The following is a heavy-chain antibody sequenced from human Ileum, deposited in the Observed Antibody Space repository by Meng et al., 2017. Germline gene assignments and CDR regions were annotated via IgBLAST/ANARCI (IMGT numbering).Heavy chain of an antibody. CDR2: ISTYNGDT. CDR1: GYTFKTYD. D-gene: IGHD4-17*01. CDR3: AREASHDYGDYVGWYFDL. J-gene: IGHJ2*01. Sequence: ASVKVSCKASGYTFKTYDINWMRQAPGERLEWLGWISTYNGDTNYAQNLQGRVSMTTDTSTSTAYLEVRSLTSDDSAVYYCAREASHDYGDYVGWYFDLWGLGTVVTVSS. V-gene: IGHV1-18*01.